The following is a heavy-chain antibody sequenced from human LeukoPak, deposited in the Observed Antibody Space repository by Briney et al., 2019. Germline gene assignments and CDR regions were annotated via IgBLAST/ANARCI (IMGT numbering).Heavy chain of an antibody. CDR2: ISSRSSYT. D-gene: IGHD1-26*01. J-gene: IGHJ4*02. Sequence: GGSLRLSCAASGFTFSDYYMSWIRQAPGKGLEWVSYISSRSSYTKYADSVKGRFTISRDNAKNSLYLQMNSLRAEDTAVYYCAREQWELPRGTYYFDYWGQGTLVSVSS. V-gene: IGHV3-11*06. CDR1: GFTFSDYY. CDR3: AREQWELPRGTYYFDY.